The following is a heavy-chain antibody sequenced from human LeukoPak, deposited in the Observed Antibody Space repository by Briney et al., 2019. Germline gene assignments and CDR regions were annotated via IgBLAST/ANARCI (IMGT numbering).Heavy chain of an antibody. CDR3: AKSRGNWPEDAFDI. CDR1: GFAFSSCA. Sequence: QAGGSLRLSCAASGFAFSSCAMSWVRQTPGKGLKWVSTISGSGGSTYYADSAKGRFTISRDNSKNTLFLQMNNLRAEDTAVYYCAKSRGNWPEDAFDIWGQGTMVTVSS. V-gene: IGHV3-23*01. J-gene: IGHJ3*02. D-gene: IGHD2/OR15-2a*01. CDR2: ISGSGGST.